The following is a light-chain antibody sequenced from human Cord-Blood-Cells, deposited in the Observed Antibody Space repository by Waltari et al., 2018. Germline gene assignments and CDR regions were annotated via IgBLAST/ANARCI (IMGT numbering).Light chain of an antibody. J-gene: IGKJ4*01. V-gene: IGKV3-11*01. Sequence: EIVLTQSPATLSLSPGDRATHSCRASQSVSSYLAWYQQKPGQAHRLLIYDASNMATGIPARFSGSGSGTDFTLTISSLEPEDFAVYYCQQRSNWPLTFGGGTKVEIK. CDR1: QSVSSY. CDR2: DAS. CDR3: QQRSNWPLT.